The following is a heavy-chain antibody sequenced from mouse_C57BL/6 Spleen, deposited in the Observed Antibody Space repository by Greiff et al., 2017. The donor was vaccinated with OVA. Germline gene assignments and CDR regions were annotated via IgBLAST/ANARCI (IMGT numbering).Heavy chain of an antibody. CDR2: ISGGGGNT. Sequence: EVKLMESGGGLVKPGGSLKLSCAASGFTFSSYTMSWVRQTPEKRLEWVATISGGGGNTYYPDSVKGRFTISRDNAKNTLYLQMSSLRSEDTALYYCAREDYGSSHYFDYWGKGTTLTVSS. V-gene: IGHV5-9*01. CDR3: AREDYGSSHYFDY. D-gene: IGHD1-1*01. CDR1: GFTFSSYT. J-gene: IGHJ2*01.